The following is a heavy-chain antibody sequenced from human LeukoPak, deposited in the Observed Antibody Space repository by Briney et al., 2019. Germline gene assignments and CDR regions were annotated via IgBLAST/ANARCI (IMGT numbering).Heavy chain of an antibody. CDR2: INPSGGST. J-gene: IGHJ4*02. CDR3: ASEAYYYDSSGYKPLVY. Sequence: SVKVSCKASGYTFTGYYMHWVRQAPGQGLEWMGIINPSGGSTSYAQKFQGRVTMTRDMSTSTVYMELSSLRSEDTAVYYCASEAYYYDSSGYKPLVYWGQGTLVTVSS. D-gene: IGHD3-22*01. V-gene: IGHV1-46*01. CDR1: GYTFTGYY.